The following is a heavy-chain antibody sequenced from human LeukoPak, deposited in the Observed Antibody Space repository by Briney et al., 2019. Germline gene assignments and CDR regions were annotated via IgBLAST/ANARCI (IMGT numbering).Heavy chain of an antibody. CDR1: GGSISSYY. CDR2: IYYSGST. CDR3: ARAGIQLWLGNFDY. V-gene: IGHV4-59*08. Sequence: SETLSLTCTVSGGSISSYYWSWIRQPPGKGLEWIGYIYYSGSTNYNPSLKSRVTISVDTSKSQFSLKLSSVTAADTAVYYCARAGIQLWLGNFDYWGQGTLVTVSS. J-gene: IGHJ4*02. D-gene: IGHD5-18*01.